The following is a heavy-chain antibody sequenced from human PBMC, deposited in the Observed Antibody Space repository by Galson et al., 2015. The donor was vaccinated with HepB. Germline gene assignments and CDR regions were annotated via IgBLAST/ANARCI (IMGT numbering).Heavy chain of an antibody. CDR2: ISGSSSTI. Sequence: SLRLSCAASGFTFSDYTMKWVRQAPGKGLEWVSYISGSSSTIYYADSVKGRFTISRDNAKNSLFLHMNSLRAEDTAVYYCARGRGTSWLDSWGQGTLVTVSS. D-gene: IGHD6-13*01. J-gene: IGHJ4*02. V-gene: IGHV3-48*01. CDR3: ARGRGTSWLDS. CDR1: GFTFSDYT.